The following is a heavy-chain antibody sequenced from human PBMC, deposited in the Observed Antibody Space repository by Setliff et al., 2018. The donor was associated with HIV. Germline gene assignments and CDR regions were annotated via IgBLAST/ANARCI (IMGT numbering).Heavy chain of an antibody. J-gene: IGHJ4*02. CDR1: GVSVSSGGYY. D-gene: IGHD5-12*01. CDR2: VYYSGGT. Sequence: ASETLSLTCTVSGVSVSSGGYYWGWIRQPPGKGLEWLANVYYSGGTYYNPSLNSRVTISVDTSRNQFSLKLTSVTAADTALYFCARLGDSGYDFRGYFDYWGQGKLVTVSS. V-gene: IGHV4-39*01. CDR3: ARLGDSGYDFRGYFDY.